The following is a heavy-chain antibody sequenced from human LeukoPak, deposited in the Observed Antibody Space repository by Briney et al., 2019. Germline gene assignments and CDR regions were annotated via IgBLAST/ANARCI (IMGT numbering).Heavy chain of an antibody. D-gene: IGHD5-24*01. Sequence: GGSLRLSCAASGFTFDSYNMNWVRQAPGKGLEWVSYISIRSSTIYYADSVKGRFTISRDNAKNSLYVQMNSLRAEDTAVYYCARERDGYTHDAFDIWGQGTMVTVSS. V-gene: IGHV3-48*01. CDR2: ISIRSSTI. CDR3: ARERDGYTHDAFDI. CDR1: GFTFDSYN. J-gene: IGHJ3*02.